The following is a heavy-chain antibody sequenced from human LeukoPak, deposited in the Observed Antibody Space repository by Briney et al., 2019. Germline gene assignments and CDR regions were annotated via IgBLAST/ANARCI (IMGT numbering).Heavy chain of an antibody. CDR1: GFTFSSYS. CDR3: ARDGYGSGSTFDY. Sequence: ESLRLSCAASGFTFSSYSMNWVRQAPGKGLEWVSSISSSSSYIYYAESVKGRFTISRDNAKNSLYLQMNSLPAEDTAVYYCARDGYGSGSTFDYWGQGTLVTVSS. CDR2: ISSSSSYI. D-gene: IGHD3-10*01. V-gene: IGHV3-21*01. J-gene: IGHJ4*02.